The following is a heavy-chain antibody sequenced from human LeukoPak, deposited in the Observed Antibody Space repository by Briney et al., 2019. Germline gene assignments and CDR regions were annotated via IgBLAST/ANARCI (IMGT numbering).Heavy chain of an antibody. CDR3: ASNKYPVQAFDI. V-gene: IGHV4-34*01. CDR2: INHGGDT. Sequence: SETLSLTCAVSGGSFSDYYWSWLRQPPGKGLEWIGEINHGGDTNYNSSLQSRVSLSVDTSRNQFSLILSSVTAADTAIYYCASNKYPVQAFDIWGQGTMVTVSS. CDR1: GGSFSDYY. J-gene: IGHJ3*02. D-gene: IGHD1/OR15-1a*01.